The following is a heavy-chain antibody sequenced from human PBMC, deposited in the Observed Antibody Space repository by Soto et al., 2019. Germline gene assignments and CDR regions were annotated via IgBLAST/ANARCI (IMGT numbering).Heavy chain of an antibody. J-gene: IGHJ4*02. V-gene: IGHV3-30-3*01. Sequence: QVQLVESGEAVVQPGRSLRLSCAASGFTFSTYAIHWVRQAPGKGLEWVSMISYDGTNKDYADSVRDRFSISRDNSKNMVYLQMNRLRAEGTAVYYWARGGGHYDTTSYHFWGQGNLVTVSS. CDR2: ISYDGTNK. CDR3: ARGGGHYDTTSYHF. D-gene: IGHD3-22*01. CDR1: GFTFSTYA.